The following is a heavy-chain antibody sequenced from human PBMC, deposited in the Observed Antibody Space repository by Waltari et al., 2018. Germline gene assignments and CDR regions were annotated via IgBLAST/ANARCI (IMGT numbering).Heavy chain of an antibody. CDR3: ARALGDFWSGSLYYFDY. Sequence: QVQLQESGPGLVKPSETLSLTCTVSGGSISSYYWSWIRQPPGKGLEWIGYIYYSGSTNYTPSLKIRVTISVDTSKNQFSLKLSSVTAADTAVYYCARALGDFWSGSLYYFDYWGQGTLVTVSS. CDR2: IYYSGST. D-gene: IGHD3-3*01. J-gene: IGHJ4*02. CDR1: GGSISSYY. V-gene: IGHV4-59*01.